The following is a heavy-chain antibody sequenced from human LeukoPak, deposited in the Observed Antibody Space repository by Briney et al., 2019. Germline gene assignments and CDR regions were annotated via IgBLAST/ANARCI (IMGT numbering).Heavy chain of an antibody. CDR3: ARVPASDDLNFDY. J-gene: IGHJ4*02. Sequence: ASVKLSRKASGYTFTGYYMNWVRQAPGQGLEWMGWINPNSGATNYPQKFQGRVTMTRDTSISTSYMELSRLRSDDTAVYHCARVPASDDLNFDYWGQGTLVTVSS. V-gene: IGHV1-2*02. CDR2: INPNSGAT. CDR1: GYTFTGYY.